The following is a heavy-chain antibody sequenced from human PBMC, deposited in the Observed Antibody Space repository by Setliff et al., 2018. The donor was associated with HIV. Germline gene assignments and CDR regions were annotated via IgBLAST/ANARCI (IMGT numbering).Heavy chain of an antibody. CDR1: GYPFDSYG. V-gene: IGHV1-18*01. J-gene: IGHJ4*02. D-gene: IGHD3-22*01. Sequence: ASVMVSCKTSGYPFDSYGISWVRQAPGQGLEWMGWISAYIGDTKYAQRFQGRVTMTTDPSTPTAYMELMSLKSEDTAVYYCARAVGGSNYFDYSGYQDFWGQGTRVTVSS. CDR2: ISAYIGDT. CDR3: ARAVGGSNYFDYSGYQDF.